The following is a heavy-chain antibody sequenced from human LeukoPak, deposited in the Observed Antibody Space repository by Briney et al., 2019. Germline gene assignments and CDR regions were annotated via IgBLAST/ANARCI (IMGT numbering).Heavy chain of an antibody. CDR3: ARGVYSYSDAFDI. J-gene: IGHJ3*02. CDR1: GGSISSYY. D-gene: IGHD5-18*01. CDR2: IYYSGST. V-gene: IGHV4-59*01. Sequence: SETLSLTCTVSGGSISSYYWSWIRQPPGKGLEWIGYIYYSGSTNYNPSLKSRVTISVDTSKNQFSLKLSSVTAADTAVYYCARGVYSYSDAFDIWGQGTMVTVSS.